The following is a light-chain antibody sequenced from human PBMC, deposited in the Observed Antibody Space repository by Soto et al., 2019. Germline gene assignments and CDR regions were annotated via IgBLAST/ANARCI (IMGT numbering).Light chain of an antibody. CDR3: SSYTSSSTYV. CDR2: EVS. Sequence: VPSPHSSVGGSTEQSNTLSFTVTISYVCDYNYVSWYQQVPGKAPKVMIYEVSNRPSGVSNRFSGYKSGITASLTISGLQAEDEADYYCSSYTSSSTYVCGTGPKVTV. CDR1: ISYVCDYNY. V-gene: IGLV2-14*01. J-gene: IGLJ1*01.